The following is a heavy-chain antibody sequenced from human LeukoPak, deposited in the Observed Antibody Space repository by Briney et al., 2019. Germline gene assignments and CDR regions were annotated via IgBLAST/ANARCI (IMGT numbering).Heavy chain of an antibody. CDR2: INPSGGST. J-gene: IGHJ1*01. CDR3: ARGSGGQGTTLAEYFQH. D-gene: IGHD6-19*01. V-gene: IGHV1-46*01. CDR1: GYTLTDYY. Sequence: ASVKVSCKASGYTLTDYYMHWVRQAPRQGLEWMGIINPSGGSTSYAQKFQGRVTMTRDTSTSTVYMELSSLRSEDTAVYYCARGSGGQGTTLAEYFQHWGQGTLVTVSS.